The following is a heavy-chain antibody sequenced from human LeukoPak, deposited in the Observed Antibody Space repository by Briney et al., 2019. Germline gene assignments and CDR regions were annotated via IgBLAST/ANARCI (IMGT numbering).Heavy chain of an antibody. CDR2: INHSGST. D-gene: IGHD2-21*02. CDR1: GGSFSGYY. CDR3: ARGDGVTLSPRIFDY. Sequence: PSETLSLTCAVYGGSFSGYYWSWIRRPPGKGLEWIGEINHSGSTNYNPSLKSRVTISVDTSKNQFSLKLSSVTAADTAVYYCARGDGVTLSPRIFDYWGQGTLVTVSS. J-gene: IGHJ4*02. V-gene: IGHV4-34*01.